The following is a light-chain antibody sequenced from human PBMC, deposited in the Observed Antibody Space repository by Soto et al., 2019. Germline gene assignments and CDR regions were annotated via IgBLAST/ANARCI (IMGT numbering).Light chain of an antibody. CDR3: QQRSDWLT. CDR2: DAS. V-gene: IGKV3-11*01. J-gene: IGKJ4*01. CDR1: QSISSY. Sequence: EIVLTQSPGILSLSPGERATLSCRASQSISSYLAWYQQKPGQAPRLLIYDASTRATGIPARFSGSGSGTDFTLIISSLEPEDFAVYYCQQRSDWLTFGGGTKVDIK.